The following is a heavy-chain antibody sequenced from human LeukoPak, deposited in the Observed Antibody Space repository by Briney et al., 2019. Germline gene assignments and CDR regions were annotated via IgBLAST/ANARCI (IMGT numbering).Heavy chain of an antibody. CDR2: ISAYNGNT. V-gene: IGHV1-18*01. Sequence: ASVKVSCKASGYTFTSYGISWVRQAPGQGLEWMGWISAYNGNTNYAQKLQGRVTMTRDTSISTAYMELSRLRSDDTAVYYCARYIVVVPAAFDIWGQGTMVTVSS. J-gene: IGHJ3*02. CDR3: ARYIVVVPAAFDI. CDR1: GYTFTSYG. D-gene: IGHD2-2*01.